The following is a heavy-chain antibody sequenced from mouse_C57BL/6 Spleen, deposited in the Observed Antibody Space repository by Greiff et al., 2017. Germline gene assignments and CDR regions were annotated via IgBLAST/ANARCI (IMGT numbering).Heavy chain of an antibody. CDR2: IYPGSGST. D-gene: IGHD2-5*01. CDR1: GYTFTSYW. CDR3: AREHHSNSHAMDY. Sequence: QVQLQQPGAELVKPGASVKMSCKASGYTFTSYWITWVKQRPGQGLEWIGDIYPGSGSTNYNEKFKSKATLTVDTSSSTAYMQLSSLTSEDSAVYYCAREHHSNSHAMDYWGQGTSVTVSS. V-gene: IGHV1-55*01. J-gene: IGHJ4*01.